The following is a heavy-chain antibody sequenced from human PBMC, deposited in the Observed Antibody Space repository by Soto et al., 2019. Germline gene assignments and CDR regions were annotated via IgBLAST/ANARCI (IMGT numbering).Heavy chain of an antibody. CDR2: IDQSGST. V-gene: IGHV4-34*01. J-gene: IGHJ5*01. Sequence: SETLSLTCAVYGGSFSGYYWNWLHQPPGEGLEWIGKIDQSGSTNYNPSLKSRVTISTMSNNKFSLELSSVTAADTAVYYCTRGLFSGSSYSGSWYYFDSWGQGTMVTVSS. D-gene: IGHD1-26*01. CDR3: TRGLFSGSSYSGSWYYFDS. CDR1: GGSFSGYY.